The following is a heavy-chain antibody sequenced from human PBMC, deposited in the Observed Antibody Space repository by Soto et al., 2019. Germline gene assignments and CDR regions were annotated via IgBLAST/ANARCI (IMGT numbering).Heavy chain of an antibody. J-gene: IGHJ5*02. CDR3: ARGHRVYYYGSGRFSHWFDP. Sequence: PSETLSLTCTVTGDSISSRSYYWGWIRQPPGKGLEWIGSIYYSGSAYNNPSLRSRVTISVDTSKNQFSLKLSSVTAADTAVYYCARGHRVYYYGSGRFSHWFDPWGQGTLVTVSS. CDR2: IYYSGSA. CDR1: GDSISSRSYY. D-gene: IGHD3-10*01. V-gene: IGHV4-39*07.